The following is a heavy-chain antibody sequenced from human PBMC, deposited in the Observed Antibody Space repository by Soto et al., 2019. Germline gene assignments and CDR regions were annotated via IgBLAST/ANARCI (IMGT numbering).Heavy chain of an antibody. Sequence: SEILSLTCTVSGGSISSYYWSWIRQPPGKGLEWIGWISYSGSTNYNPSLKSRVTISLDTSKNQFSLKLSSVTAADTAVYYCAREASLIAVAGLFDYWGQGTLVTVSS. V-gene: IGHV4-59*01. J-gene: IGHJ4*02. D-gene: IGHD6-19*01. CDR1: GGSISSYY. CDR2: ISYSGST. CDR3: AREASLIAVAGLFDY.